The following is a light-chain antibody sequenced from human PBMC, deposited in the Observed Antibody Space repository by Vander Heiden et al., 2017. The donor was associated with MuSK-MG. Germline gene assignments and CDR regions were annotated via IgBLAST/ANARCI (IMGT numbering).Light chain of an antibody. Sequence: IQLTQSPSSLSASVGDRVTITCRASQGISSYLAWYQQKPGKAPKLLIYAASTLQSGVPSRFSGSGSGTDFTLTISSLQPEYFATYYCQQLNSYLPFGGGTKVEIK. CDR2: AAS. J-gene: IGKJ4*01. V-gene: IGKV1-9*01. CDR3: QQLNSYLP. CDR1: QGISSY.